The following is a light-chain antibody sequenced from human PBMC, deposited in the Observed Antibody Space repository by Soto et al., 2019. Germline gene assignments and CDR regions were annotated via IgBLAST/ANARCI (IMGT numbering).Light chain of an antibody. V-gene: IGKV1-39*01. CDR2: DAS. Sequence: DIQMTQSPSSLSASVGDRVTLICRASQTIRTYLNWYQQKPGKAPKPLIYDASSLHSGVPSRFSGSGSGTDFTLTISSLQPEDVATYYCQLCYSTPITVGQGTRLDIK. CDR3: QLCYSTPIT. CDR1: QTIRTY. J-gene: IGKJ5*01.